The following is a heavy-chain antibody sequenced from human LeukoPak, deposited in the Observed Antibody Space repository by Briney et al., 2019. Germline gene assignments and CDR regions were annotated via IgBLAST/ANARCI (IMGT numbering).Heavy chain of an antibody. CDR1: GGSISSYY. V-gene: IGHV4-59*01. Sequence: SETLSLTCTVSGGSISSYYWSWIRQPPGKGLEWIGYIYYSGSTNYNPSLKGRVTISVDTSKNQFSLKLSSVTAADTAVYYCARGIAACPGWFDPWGQGTLVTVSS. J-gene: IGHJ5*02. CDR2: IYYSGST. CDR3: ARGIAACPGWFDP. D-gene: IGHD6-6*01.